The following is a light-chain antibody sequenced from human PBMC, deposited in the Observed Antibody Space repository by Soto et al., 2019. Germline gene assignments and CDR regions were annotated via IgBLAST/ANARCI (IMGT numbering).Light chain of an antibody. V-gene: IGKV3-20*01. J-gene: IGKJ1*01. CDR3: QQYGSSPRT. CDR1: QSVISSY. Sequence: PGERVTLSCMASQSVISSYLTWYQQKPGQAPRLLIYGASTRATGIPARFSGSGSGTDLTLTISSLQPEDFAMYYCQQYGSSPRTFGQGTKVDIK. CDR2: GAS.